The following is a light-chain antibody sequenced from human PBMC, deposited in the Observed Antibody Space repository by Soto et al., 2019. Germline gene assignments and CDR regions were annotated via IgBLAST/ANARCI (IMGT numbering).Light chain of an antibody. CDR1: QNIRSS. J-gene: IGKJ2*01. Sequence: DIRVTQSPSSLSASVGDRVSITCRTSQNIRSSLNWYQQKPGRAPDLLIYAASSLQSGVPSRFSGGGSGTEFTLVINSLQPEDLATYFCQQNYSSPYTFGQGTKMEIK. CDR2: AAS. V-gene: IGKV1-39*01. CDR3: QQNYSSPYT.